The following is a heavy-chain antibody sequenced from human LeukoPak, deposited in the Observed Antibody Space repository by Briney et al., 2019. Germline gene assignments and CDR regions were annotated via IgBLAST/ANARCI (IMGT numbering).Heavy chain of an antibody. Sequence: SETLSLTCTVSGGSFSTYYWSWIRQPPGKGLEWIGYIYYIGSTNYNPSLKSRVTISVDTSKNQFSLKLSSVTAADTAVYYCARDSGRIDGMDVWGQGTTVTVSS. V-gene: IGHV4-59*01. CDR1: GGSFSTYY. CDR3: ARDSGRIDGMDV. D-gene: IGHD1-26*01. CDR2: IYYIGST. J-gene: IGHJ6*02.